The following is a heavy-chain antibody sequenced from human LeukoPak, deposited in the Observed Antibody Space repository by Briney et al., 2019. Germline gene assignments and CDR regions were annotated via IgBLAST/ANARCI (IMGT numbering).Heavy chain of an antibody. J-gene: IGHJ3*02. D-gene: IGHD7-27*01. CDR1: GGSISSYY. V-gene: IGHV4-59*01. CDR3: ARGVSNWGLFGALDI. CDR2: IYYSGST. Sequence: PSETLSLTCTVSGGSISSYYWSWIRQPPGKGLEWIGYIYYSGSTNYNPSLKSRVTISVDPSKNQFSLKLSSVTAADTAGYYCARGVSNWGLFGALDIWGQGTMVTVSS.